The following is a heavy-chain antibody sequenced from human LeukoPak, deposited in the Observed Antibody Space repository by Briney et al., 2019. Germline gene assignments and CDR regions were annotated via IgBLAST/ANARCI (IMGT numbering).Heavy chain of an antibody. J-gene: IGHJ5*02. Sequence: PSETLSLTCAVYGGSSSGYYWSWIRQPPGKGLEWIGEINHSGSTNYNPSLKSRVTISVDTSKNQFSLKLSSVTAADTAVYYCARGLRYFDWLLYPLNWFDPWGQGTLVTVSS. D-gene: IGHD3-9*01. V-gene: IGHV4-34*01. CDR2: INHSGST. CDR3: ARGLRYFDWLLYPLNWFDP. CDR1: GGSSSGYY.